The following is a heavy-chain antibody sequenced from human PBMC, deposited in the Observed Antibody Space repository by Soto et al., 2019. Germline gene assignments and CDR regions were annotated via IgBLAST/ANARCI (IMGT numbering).Heavy chain of an antibody. Sequence: GASVKVSCKASGYTFTRYYMHWVRQAPGQGLEWMGIINPSGGSTSYAQKFQGRVTMTRDTSTSTVYMELSSLRSEDTAVYYCAKVPLRPYYFDYWGQGTLVTVSS. CDR2: INPSGGST. CDR3: AKVPLRPYYFDY. CDR1: GYTFTRYY. D-gene: IGHD4-17*01. V-gene: IGHV1-46*01. J-gene: IGHJ4*02.